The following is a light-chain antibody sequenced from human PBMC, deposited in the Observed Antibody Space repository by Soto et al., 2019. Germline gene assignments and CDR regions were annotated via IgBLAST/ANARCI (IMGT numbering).Light chain of an antibody. Sequence: IQMPQSAATLSVSVGDSLTIPSGASQSISSYLHWYQQKPGKAPKLLIYAASSLQSGVPSTFSGSGYGTDFNLTISSLQPEDFATYYCLQAYNYPLTFGGGTKVDIK. CDR2: AAS. CDR1: QSISSY. J-gene: IGKJ4*01. CDR3: LQAYNYPLT. V-gene: IGKV1-6*01.